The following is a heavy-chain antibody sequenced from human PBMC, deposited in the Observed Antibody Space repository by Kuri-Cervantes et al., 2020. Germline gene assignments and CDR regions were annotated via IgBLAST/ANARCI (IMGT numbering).Heavy chain of an antibody. D-gene: IGHD2-15*01. V-gene: IGHV4-4*02. J-gene: IGHJ6*03. CDR2: IYHSGST. CDR3: ARSRAPEVVSATPPHMDV. CDR1: GGSINSSNW. Sequence: GSLRLSCAVSGGSINSSNWWSWVRQPPGKGLEWIWEIYHSGSTNYNPSLKSRVSISVDKSKNQFSLKLSSVTAADAAVYYCARSRAPEVVSATPPHMDVWGKGTTVTVSS.